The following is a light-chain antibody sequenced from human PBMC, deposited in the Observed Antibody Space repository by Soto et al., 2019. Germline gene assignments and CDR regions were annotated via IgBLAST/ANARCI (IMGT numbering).Light chain of an antibody. CDR3: FSYAGSIVG. J-gene: IGLJ2*01. CDR1: SSDVGSYTL. Sequence: QSALTQPASVSGSPGQSITISCTGTSSDVGSYTLVSWYQHHTGKAPKLMIYEGSKRPSGVPNLFSGSKSVNTASLTISGLQAEDGADYYCFSYAGSIVGFGGGTQLTVL. CDR2: EGS. V-gene: IGLV2-23*01.